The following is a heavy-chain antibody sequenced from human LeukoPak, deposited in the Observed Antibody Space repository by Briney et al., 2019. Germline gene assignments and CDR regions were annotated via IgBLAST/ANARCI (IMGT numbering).Heavy chain of an antibody. Sequence: SETLSLTCTVSGGSIRCSDYYWAWIRQPPGGGLDWIGTIHYSGSTFYKPPLKSRLTVSADTSRYQFYMKLSSVTAADTAVYYCARASGVLPSFEWANWFDTWGQGSLVTVSS. CDR3: ARASGVLPSFEWANWFDT. V-gene: IGHV4-39*01. CDR2: IHYSGST. CDR1: GGSIRCSDYY. D-gene: IGHD3-9*01. J-gene: IGHJ5*02.